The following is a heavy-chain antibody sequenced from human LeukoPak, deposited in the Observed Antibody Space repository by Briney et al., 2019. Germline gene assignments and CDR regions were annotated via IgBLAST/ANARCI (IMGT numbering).Heavy chain of an antibody. J-gene: IGHJ4*02. CDR1: GFTFSSYS. CDR3: ARDSRYCSGGSCYDPTFDY. CDR2: ISSSSSTI. V-gene: IGHV3-48*04. D-gene: IGHD2-15*01. Sequence: PGGSLRLSCAASGFTFSSYSMNWVRQAPGKGLEWVSYISSSSSTIYYADSVKGRFTISRDNAKNSLYLQMNSLRAEDTAVYYCARDSRYCSGGSCYDPTFDYWGQGTLVTVSS.